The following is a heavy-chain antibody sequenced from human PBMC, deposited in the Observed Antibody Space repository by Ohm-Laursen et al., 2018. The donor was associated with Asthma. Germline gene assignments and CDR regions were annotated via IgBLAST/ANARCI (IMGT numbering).Heavy chain of an antibody. J-gene: IGHJ4*02. CDR3: ASGAVAVAGTTGLDY. V-gene: IGHV3-30*03. Sequence: SLRLSCSASGFTFSNNGMHWVRQAPGKGLEWVAVISYDGSNKYYADSVKGRFTISRDNSKNTLYLQMNSLRAEDTAVFYCASGAVAVAGTTGLDYWGQGTLVTVSS. CDR2: ISYDGSNK. CDR1: GFTFSNNG. D-gene: IGHD6-19*01.